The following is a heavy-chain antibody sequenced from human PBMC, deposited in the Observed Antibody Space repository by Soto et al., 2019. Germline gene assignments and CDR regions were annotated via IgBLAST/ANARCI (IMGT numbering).Heavy chain of an antibody. V-gene: IGHV3-48*02. Sequence: RGSLRLSCAASGFTFSSYSMSWVRQAPGKGLEWVSYITSSSSTIYYADSAKGRFTISRDNAQNSLYLQMNSLRDEDTAVYYCARDPGVSGWYRWWDPWGQGTLVTVSS. CDR3: ARDPGVSGWYRWWDP. CDR1: GFTFSSYS. CDR2: ITSSSSTI. J-gene: IGHJ5*02. D-gene: IGHD6-19*01.